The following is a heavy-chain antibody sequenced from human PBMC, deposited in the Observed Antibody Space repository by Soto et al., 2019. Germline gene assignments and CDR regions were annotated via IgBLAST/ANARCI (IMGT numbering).Heavy chain of an antibody. J-gene: IGHJ5*02. CDR2: MNPKRGNT. CDR3: ARGTYYDFWSGYSHYNWFDP. CDR1: GYTFTSYD. Sequence: QVQLVQSGAEVKKPGASVKVSCKASGYTFTSYDINWVRQATGQGLEWMGWMNPKRGNTGYAQKFQGRVTMTRNTSVSTAYMELSSLRYEDTAVYYCARGTYYDFWSGYSHYNWFDPWGQGTLVTVSS. V-gene: IGHV1-8*01. D-gene: IGHD3-3*01.